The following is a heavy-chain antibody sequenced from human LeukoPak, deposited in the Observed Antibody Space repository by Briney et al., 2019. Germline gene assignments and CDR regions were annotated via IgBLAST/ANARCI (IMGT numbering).Heavy chain of an antibody. CDR1: GASISTYY. Sequence: SETLSLTCRVSGASISTYYWSWIRQPVGKGLEWIGRISSSGSTNYNPSLKSRVTISVDTSKNQFSLKLSSVTAADTAVYYCARESGYYDSSGYFVLVGFDYWGQGTLVTVSS. CDR2: ISSSGST. V-gene: IGHV4-4*07. D-gene: IGHD3-22*01. J-gene: IGHJ4*02. CDR3: ARESGYYDSSGYFVLVGFDY.